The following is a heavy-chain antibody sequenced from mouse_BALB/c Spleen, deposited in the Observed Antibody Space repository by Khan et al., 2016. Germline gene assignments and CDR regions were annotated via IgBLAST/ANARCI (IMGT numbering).Heavy chain of an antibody. CDR2: INPGSNYT. V-gene: IGHV1-7*01. J-gene: IGHJ4*01. D-gene: IGHD2-10*02. CDR1: GYTFTRFW. CDR3: ARCEYGNYLYQAMDY. Sequence: QVQLQQSGAELAKPGASVKMSCKASGYTFTRFWMHWVKQRPGQGLEWIGYINPGSNYTDYNQNFKDKATLTADKSSSTAYMLLRSLTSEDSAVYFCARCEYGNYLYQAMDYWGQGISVTVSS.